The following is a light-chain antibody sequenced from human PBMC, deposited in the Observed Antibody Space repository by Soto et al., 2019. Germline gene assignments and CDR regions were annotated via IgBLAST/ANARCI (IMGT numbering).Light chain of an antibody. CDR2: LSS. J-gene: IGKJ1*01. Sequence: DIVLTQSPLSLPVTPGEPASISCRSSQSLLQTNEYNYLDWHLQKPGQSPQLLLYLSSNRASGVPDRFSGSGPGTDFTLKISRVEAEDVGVYYCLQALQTPWTFGQGTKVEIK. CDR3: LQALQTPWT. V-gene: IGKV2-28*01. CDR1: QSLLQTNEYNY.